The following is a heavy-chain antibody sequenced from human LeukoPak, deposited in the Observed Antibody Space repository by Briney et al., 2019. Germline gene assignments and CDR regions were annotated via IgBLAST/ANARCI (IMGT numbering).Heavy chain of an antibody. Sequence: GASVKVSCKASGCTFTDYYMHWVRQAPGQGLEWMGWINPNSGDTNYAQKFQGRVTMTRDTSISAAYMELSRLTSDDTAVYYCARGGHDDYTELEYWGQGTLVTVSS. CDR1: GCTFTDYY. V-gene: IGHV1-2*02. CDR3: ARGGHDDYTELEY. CDR2: INPNSGDT. D-gene: IGHD4-17*01. J-gene: IGHJ4*02.